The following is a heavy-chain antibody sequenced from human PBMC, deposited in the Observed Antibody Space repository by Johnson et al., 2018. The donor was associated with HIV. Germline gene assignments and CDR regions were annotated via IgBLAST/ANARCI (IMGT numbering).Heavy chain of an antibody. CDR3: ARGYILTGYSGAFDM. D-gene: IGHD3-9*01. CDR2: ISNSGHAT. V-gene: IGHV3-23*04. J-gene: IGHJ3*02. CDR1: GFTFSTYV. Sequence: VQLVESGGGLVQPGGSLRLSCAGSGFTFSTYVMTWVRQAPGKGLEWVSVISNSGHATDYADSVRGRFTISRDNPKNTLYLEMSSLRVTDTAVYFCARGYILTGYSGAFDMWGQGTMVTVSS.